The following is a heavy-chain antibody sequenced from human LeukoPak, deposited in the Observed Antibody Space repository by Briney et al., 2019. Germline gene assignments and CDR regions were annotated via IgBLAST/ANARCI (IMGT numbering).Heavy chain of an antibody. Sequence: SETLSLTCTVSGGSISSFYWSWIRQPPGEGLEWIGYIYNSGSTNYNASLKSRVTISVDTSKNQFSLKLSSVTAADTAVYYCARTNYDILTGSPNDGFGIWGQGTMVTVSS. CDR1: GGSISSFY. CDR2: IYNSGST. J-gene: IGHJ3*02. V-gene: IGHV4-59*01. CDR3: ARTNYDILTGSPNDGFGI. D-gene: IGHD3-9*01.